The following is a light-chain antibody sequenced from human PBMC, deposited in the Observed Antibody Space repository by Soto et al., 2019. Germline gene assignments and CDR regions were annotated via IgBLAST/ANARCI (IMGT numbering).Light chain of an antibody. J-gene: IGKJ1*01. CDR2: KAS. V-gene: IGKV1-5*03. CDR3: QQYNEYSKT. CDR1: QTIGSS. Sequence: DIQVTQSPSSLSASVGDTVIITCRASQTIGSSLAWFQQKPGKAPKLLIYKASTLEGGVPSRFKGSGSGTEFTLSISSLQPDDFATYYCQQYNEYSKTFGQGTKVEI.